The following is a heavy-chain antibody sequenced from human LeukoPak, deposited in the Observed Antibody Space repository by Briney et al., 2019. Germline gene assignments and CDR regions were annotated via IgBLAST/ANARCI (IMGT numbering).Heavy chain of an antibody. D-gene: IGHD1-26*01. CDR1: GFTFSDYW. J-gene: IGHJ4*02. Sequence: GGSLRLSCAASGFTFSDYWMHWVRQAPGKGQVWVSRIRTDGGATNYEDSVKGRFTISRDNARNTLYLQMSSLRADDTAIYYCARNLVGSDTSDFDSWGQGTLVTVSS. CDR2: IRTDGGAT. V-gene: IGHV3-74*01. CDR3: ARNLVGSDTSDFDS.